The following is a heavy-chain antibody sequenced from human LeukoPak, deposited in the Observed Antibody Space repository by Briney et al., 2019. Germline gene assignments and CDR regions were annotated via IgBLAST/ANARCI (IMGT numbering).Heavy chain of an antibody. J-gene: IGHJ4*02. V-gene: IGHV4-39*07. CDR2: IYYSGST. Sequence: SETLSLTCTVSGGSISSSSYYWGWIRQPPGKGLEWIGSIYYSGSTYYNPSLKSRVTISVDTSKNQFSLKLSSVTAAGTAVSYCARDEGQWLAYFDYWGQGTLVTVSS. CDR1: GGSISSSSYY. D-gene: IGHD6-19*01. CDR3: ARDEGQWLAYFDY.